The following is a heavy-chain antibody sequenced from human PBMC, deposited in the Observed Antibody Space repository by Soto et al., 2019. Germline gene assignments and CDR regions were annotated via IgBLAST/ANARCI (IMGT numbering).Heavy chain of an antibody. CDR3: AIDLGVQLSDAFDI. CDR1: GGSISSGDYY. J-gene: IGHJ3*02. CDR2: IYYSGST. Sequence: QVQLQESGPGLVKPSQTLSLTCTVSGGSISSGDYYWSWIRQPPGKGLEWIGYIYYSGSTYYNPSLKSRVTISVATSKIQNSLKLSSVTAADTAVYYCAIDLGVQLSDAFDIWGQGTMVTVSS. D-gene: IGHD5-18*01. V-gene: IGHV4-30-4*01.